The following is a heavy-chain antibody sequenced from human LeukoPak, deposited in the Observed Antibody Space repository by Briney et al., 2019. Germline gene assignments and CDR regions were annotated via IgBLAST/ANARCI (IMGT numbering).Heavy chain of an antibody. CDR3: ARKEAFSYFDY. Sequence: SETLSHTCTVSGGSISSGDYYWSWIRQPPGKGLEWIGYINYSGSTYYNPSLKSQVTISVDTSKNQFSLMLSSVTAADTAVYYCARKEAFSYFDYWGQGTLVTVSS. D-gene: IGHD3-3*02. CDR1: GGSISSGDYY. V-gene: IGHV4-30-4*01. CDR2: INYSGST. J-gene: IGHJ4*02.